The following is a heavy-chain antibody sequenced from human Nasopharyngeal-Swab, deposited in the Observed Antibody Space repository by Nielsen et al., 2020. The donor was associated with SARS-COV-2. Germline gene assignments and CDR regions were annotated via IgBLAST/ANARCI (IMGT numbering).Heavy chain of an antibody. Sequence: GESLKISCAASGFTFSSYAMSWVRQAPGKGLEWVSVIYSGGSSTYYADSAKGRFTISRDNSKNTLYLQMNSLRAEDTAVYYCAKDRGGATVYWGQGTLVTVSS. CDR1: GFTFSSYA. V-gene: IGHV3-23*03. D-gene: IGHD1-26*01. CDR3: AKDRGGATVY. CDR2: IYSGGSST. J-gene: IGHJ4*02.